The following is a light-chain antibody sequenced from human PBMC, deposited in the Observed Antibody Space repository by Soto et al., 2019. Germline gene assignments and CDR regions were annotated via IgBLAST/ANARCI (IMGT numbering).Light chain of an antibody. CDR2: WSS. Sequence: DIVMTQSPDSLAVSLGERATINCKSSQSVLSSSNNKNFLAWYQQKPGQPPKLLTYWSSTRESGVPDRFSGSGYGTDFTLTISSLRAEDVAGYSCQPYYSSRPAFGPGTKVDIK. J-gene: IGKJ3*01. CDR1: QSVLSSSNNKNF. V-gene: IGKV4-1*01. CDR3: QPYYSSRPA.